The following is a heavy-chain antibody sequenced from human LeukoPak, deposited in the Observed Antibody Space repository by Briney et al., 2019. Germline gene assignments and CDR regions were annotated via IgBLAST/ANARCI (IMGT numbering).Heavy chain of an antibody. J-gene: IGHJ4*02. CDR3: ARGPSLIGVAGTWPLDY. CDR1: GFTFSSYS. D-gene: IGHD6-19*01. CDR2: TSSANSYK. V-gene: IGHV3-21*01. Sequence: GGSLRLSCAASGFTFSSYSMKWVRQAPGKGLERVSSTSSANSYKYYGDSVKGRFTISRDSAKNSLYLQMSSLRAEDTAVYYCARGPSLIGVAGTWPLDYWGQGTLVTVSS.